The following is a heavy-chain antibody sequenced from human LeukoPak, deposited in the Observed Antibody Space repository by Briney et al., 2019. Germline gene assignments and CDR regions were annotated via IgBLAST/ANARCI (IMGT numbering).Heavy chain of an antibody. Sequence: GGSLRLSCAASGFTFSSYSMNWARQAPGKGLEWVSYISSSSSTIYYADSVKGRFTISRDNAKNSLYLQMNSLRAEDAAVYYCARSPYGVSDYWGQGTLVTVSS. D-gene: IGHD4-17*01. CDR1: GFTFSSYS. CDR3: ARSPYGVSDY. CDR2: ISSSSSTI. V-gene: IGHV3-48*01. J-gene: IGHJ4*02.